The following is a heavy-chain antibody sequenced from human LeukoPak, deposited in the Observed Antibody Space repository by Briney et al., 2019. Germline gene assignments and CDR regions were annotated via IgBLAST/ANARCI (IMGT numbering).Heavy chain of an antibody. CDR2: ISAYNGNT. CDR3: ARASYCSDGSCYSDY. V-gene: IGHV1-18*01. D-gene: IGHD2-15*01. Sequence: ASVKVSFKASGYTFSSYGISWARQAPGQGLEWMGWISAYNGNTNYAQKLQGRVTMTTDTSTSTAYMELRSLRSDDTAVYYCARASYCSDGSCYSDYWGQGTLVTVSS. CDR1: GYTFSSYG. J-gene: IGHJ4*02.